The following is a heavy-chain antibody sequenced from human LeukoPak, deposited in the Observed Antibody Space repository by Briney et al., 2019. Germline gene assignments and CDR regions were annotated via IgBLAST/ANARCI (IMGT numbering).Heavy chain of an antibody. J-gene: IGHJ5*02. V-gene: IGHV4-4*07. Sequence: PSETLSLKCTVSGGSISSYYWSWIRQPAGKGLEWIGRIYNSGSTNYNRSLKRGVTMSVDTSKNQFSLKLSSVTAADTAVYYCARDLPRTYQQAPRSWFDPWGQGTLVTVSS. CDR1: GGSISSYY. D-gene: IGHD2-2*01. CDR3: ARDLPRTYQQAPRSWFDP. CDR2: IYNSGST.